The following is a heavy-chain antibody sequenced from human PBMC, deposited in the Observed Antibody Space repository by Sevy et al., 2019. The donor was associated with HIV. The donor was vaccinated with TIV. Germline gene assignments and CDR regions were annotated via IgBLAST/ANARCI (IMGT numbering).Heavy chain of an antibody. J-gene: IGHJ4*02. D-gene: IGHD4-17*01. CDR3: ARQNGDYEFAFDY. V-gene: IGHV3-30*04. Sequence: GGSLRLSCAASRFTFSSFAMHWVRQAPGKGLEWVAVVSYDGSKKYYSDSVEGRFTLSRDNSKNTLSLQMNSLRPEDTAVYFCARQNGDYEFAFDYWGQGTLLTVSS. CDR2: VSYDGSKK. CDR1: RFTFSSFA.